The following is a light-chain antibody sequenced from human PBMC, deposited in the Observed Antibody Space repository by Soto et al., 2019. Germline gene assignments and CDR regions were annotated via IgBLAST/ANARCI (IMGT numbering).Light chain of an antibody. CDR2: DAS. J-gene: IGKJ2*01. CDR3: QQYNSYPYT. CDR1: QSISSW. V-gene: IGKV1-5*01. Sequence: DIQMTHSPSTLSAPVGDRVTITCRASQSISSWLAWYQQKPGKAPKLLIYDASSLESGVPSRFSGSGSGTEFTLTISSLQPDDFATYYCQQYNSYPYTFGQGTKLEIK.